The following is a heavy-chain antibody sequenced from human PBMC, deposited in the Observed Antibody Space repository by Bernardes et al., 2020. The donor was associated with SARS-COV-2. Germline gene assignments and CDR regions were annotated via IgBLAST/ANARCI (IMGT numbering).Heavy chain of an antibody. CDR3: TSRYDFWSAPYYYYYGMDV. J-gene: IGHJ6*02. Sequence: GGSLRLSCAASGFTFSGYAMHWVRQASGTGLAWVGRIRSKANSYATAYAASVKGRFTISRDDSKNTAYLQMNSLKTEDTAVYYCTSRYDFWSAPYYYYYGMDVWGQGTTVTVSS. CDR1: GFTFSGYA. CDR2: IRSKANSYAT. V-gene: IGHV3-73*01. D-gene: IGHD3-3*01.